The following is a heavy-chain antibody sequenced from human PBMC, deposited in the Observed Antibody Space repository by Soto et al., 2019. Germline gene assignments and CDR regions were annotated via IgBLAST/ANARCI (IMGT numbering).Heavy chain of an antibody. D-gene: IGHD5-12*01. CDR2: FDPEDGET. CDR3: ARDLFGYSGYDRWFDP. Sequence: ASVKVSCKVSGYTLTELSMHWVRQAPGKGLEWMGGFDPEDGETIYAQKFQGRVTMTEDTSTGTAYMELSSLRSEDTAVYYCARDLFGYSGYDRWFDPWGQGTLVTVSS. CDR1: GYTLTELS. J-gene: IGHJ5*02. V-gene: IGHV1-24*01.